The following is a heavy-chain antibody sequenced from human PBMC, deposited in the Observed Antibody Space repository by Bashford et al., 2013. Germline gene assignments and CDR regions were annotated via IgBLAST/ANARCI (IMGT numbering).Heavy chain of an antibody. CDR3: ASAVVMVPSPSASAKGR. J-gene: IGHJ4*02. Sequence: SETLSLTCTFSGGSISDYYWSWIRQPPGKGLEWIGYIYYSGSTNYNSSLKSRVTISVDTSKKQLSLKMTSVTAADTAVYYCASAVVMVPSPSASAKGRWGQGTLVTVSS. D-gene: IGHD2-21*01. V-gene: IGHV4-59*01. CDR1: GGSISDYY. CDR2: IYYSGST.